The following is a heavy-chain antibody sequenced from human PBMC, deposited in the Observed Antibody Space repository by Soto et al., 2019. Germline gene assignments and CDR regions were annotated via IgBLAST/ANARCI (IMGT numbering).Heavy chain of an antibody. CDR2: ISYDGSNK. Sequence: SGGSLRLSCAASGFTFSSYGMHWVRQAPGKGLEWVAVISYDGSNKYYADSVKGRFTISRDNSKNTLYLQMNSLRAEDTAVYYCAKDGLRDSYGYIDYWGQGTLVTVSS. CDR1: GFTFSSYG. CDR3: AKDGLRDSYGYIDY. D-gene: IGHD5-18*01. J-gene: IGHJ4*02. V-gene: IGHV3-30*18.